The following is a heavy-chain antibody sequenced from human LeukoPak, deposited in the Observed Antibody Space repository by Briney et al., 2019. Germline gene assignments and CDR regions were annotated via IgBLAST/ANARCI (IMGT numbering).Heavy chain of an antibody. CDR3: ARDVSYSSDFNY. CDR2: INWNGGST. D-gene: IGHD6-19*01. Sequence: PGGSLRLSCAASGFTFDDYGMSWVRQAPGKGLEWVSGINWNGGSTGYADSMKGRFTISRDNAKNSLYLQMNSLRAEDTAVYYCARDVSYSSDFNYWGQGTLVTVSS. J-gene: IGHJ4*02. CDR1: GFTFDDYG. V-gene: IGHV3-20*04.